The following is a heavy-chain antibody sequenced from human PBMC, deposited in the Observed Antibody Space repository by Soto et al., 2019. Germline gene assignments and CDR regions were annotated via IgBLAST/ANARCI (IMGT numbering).Heavy chain of an antibody. V-gene: IGHV3-21*01. CDR3: ARDKLSPAVVVPAAIDY. CDR2: ISSSSSYI. CDR1: GSTFSSYS. D-gene: IGHD2-2*01. J-gene: IGHJ4*02. Sequence: GGSLRLSCAASGSTFSSYSMNWVRQAPGKGLEWVSSISSSSSYIYYADSVRGRFTISRDNSKNSLYLQMNSLRAEDTAVYYCARDKLSPAVVVPAAIDYGGQGTLVTVSA.